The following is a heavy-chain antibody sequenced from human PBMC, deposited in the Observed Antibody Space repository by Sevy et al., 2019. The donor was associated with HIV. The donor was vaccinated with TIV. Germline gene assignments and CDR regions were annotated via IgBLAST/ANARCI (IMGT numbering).Heavy chain of an antibody. Sequence: ASVKVSCKASGGTFSSYAISWVRQAPGQGLEWMGGIIPIFGTANYAQKFQGRVTLTADESTSTAYMELSSLRSEDTAVYYCVITMVRGVTLGVFDYWGQGTLVTVSS. D-gene: IGHD3-10*01. CDR3: VITMVRGVTLGVFDY. CDR1: GGTFSSYA. CDR2: IIPIFGTA. V-gene: IGHV1-69*13. J-gene: IGHJ4*02.